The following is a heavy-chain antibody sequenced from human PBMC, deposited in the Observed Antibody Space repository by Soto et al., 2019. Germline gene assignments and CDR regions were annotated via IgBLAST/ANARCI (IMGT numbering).Heavy chain of an antibody. J-gene: IGHJ6*02. Sequence: KQSQTLSLPCAISGDSVSSNSAAWNWIRQSPSRGLEWLGRTYYRSKWYNDYAVSVKSRITINPDTSKNQFSLQLNSVTPEDTAVYYCARGRNSYGPIYYYYYGMDVWGQGTTVTVSS. CDR1: GDSVSSNSAA. CDR2: TYYRSKWYN. V-gene: IGHV6-1*01. CDR3: ARGRNSYGPIYYYYYGMDV. D-gene: IGHD5-18*01.